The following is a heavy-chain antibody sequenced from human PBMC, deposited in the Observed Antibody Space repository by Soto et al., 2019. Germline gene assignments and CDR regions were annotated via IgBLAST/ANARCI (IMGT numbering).Heavy chain of an antibody. J-gene: IGHJ4*02. D-gene: IGHD6-6*01. CDR2: IVVGSGNT. V-gene: IGHV1-58*01. Sequence: QMQLVQSGPEVKKPGTSVKVSCKASGFTFTSSAVQWVRQARGQRLEWIGWIVVGSGNTNYAQKFQERVTITRDMSTSTAYMELSSLSSEDTAVYYCAVVYSSSSPERYFDYWGQGTLVTVSS. CDR3: AVVYSSSSPERYFDY. CDR1: GFTFTSSA.